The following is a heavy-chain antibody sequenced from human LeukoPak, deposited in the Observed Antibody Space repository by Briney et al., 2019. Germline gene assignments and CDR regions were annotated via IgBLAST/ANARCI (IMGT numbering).Heavy chain of an antibody. V-gene: IGHV3-30*04. CDR3: ARERPRGYDILTGYPDY. D-gene: IGHD3-9*01. J-gene: IGHJ4*02. CDR2: ISYDGSNK. CDR1: GFTFSSYA. Sequence: GGSLRLSRAASGFTFSSYAMHWVRQAPGKGLEWVAVISYDGSNKYYADSVKGRFTISRDNSKNTLYLQMNSLRAEDTAVYYCARERPRGYDILTGYPDYWGQGTLVTVSS.